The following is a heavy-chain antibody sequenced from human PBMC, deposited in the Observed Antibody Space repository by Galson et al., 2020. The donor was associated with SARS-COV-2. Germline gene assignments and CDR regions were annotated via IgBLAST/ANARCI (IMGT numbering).Heavy chain of an antibody. CDR2: IWYDGSNK. CDR3: ARERGLYYFDY. V-gene: IGHV3-33*01. Sequence: GESLKISCAASGFTFSSYGMHWVRQAPGKGPEWAAVIWYDGSNKYYADSVKGRFAISRDNSKNTLYLQMNSLRAEDTAVYYCARERGLYYFDYWGQGTLVTVSS. J-gene: IGHJ4*02. D-gene: IGHD3-10*01. CDR1: GFTFSSYG.